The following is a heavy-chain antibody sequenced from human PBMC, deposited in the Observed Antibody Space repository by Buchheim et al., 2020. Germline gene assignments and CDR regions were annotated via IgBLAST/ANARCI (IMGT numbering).Heavy chain of an antibody. CDR2: IHPSDGFA. D-gene: IGHD2-15*01. J-gene: IGHJ4*02. Sequence: QVHLVQSGAEVKKPGASVKVSCKASGYTFTSYHMHWVRQAPGQGLEWMGIIHPSDGFARYAQTFQGRVNMTRDTSTTKVDMELSSLRFEDTAVYYCARDRGGSWSSDYWGQGTL. CDR1: GYTFTSYH. CDR3: ARDRGGSWSSDY. V-gene: IGHV1-46*03.